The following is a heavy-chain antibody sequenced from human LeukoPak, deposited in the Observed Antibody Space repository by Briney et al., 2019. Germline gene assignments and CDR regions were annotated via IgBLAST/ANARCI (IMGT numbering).Heavy chain of an antibody. J-gene: IGHJ4*02. Sequence: PGRSLRLSCAASGFPFSSYSMHWVRQAPGKGLEWVANIKQDGSDKYYVDSVKGRFTISRDNAKNSLYLQMNSLRAEDTAVYYCARDPYDSSWGLCYFDYWGQGNLVTVSS. CDR1: GFPFSSYS. V-gene: IGHV3-7*04. CDR2: IKQDGSDK. CDR3: ARDPYDSSWGLCYFDY. D-gene: IGHD3-22*01.